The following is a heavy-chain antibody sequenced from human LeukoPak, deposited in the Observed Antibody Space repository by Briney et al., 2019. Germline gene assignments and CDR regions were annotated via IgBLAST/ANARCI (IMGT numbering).Heavy chain of an antibody. V-gene: IGHV3-30*04. J-gene: IGHJ6*03. Sequence: GRSLPQTLAASGFTFSNYPIHWVRQARGKGVEWVSIISYNGVNKYYADSLKARFTNSRYNADKEQSLQMNSLKAKDTGVYYCAREGPTYDDYGDSYYYYHYLDDWGKGILVTVSS. CDR2: ISYNGVNK. D-gene: IGHD4-17*01. CDR3: AREGPTYDDYGDSYYYYHYLDD. CDR1: GFTFSNYP.